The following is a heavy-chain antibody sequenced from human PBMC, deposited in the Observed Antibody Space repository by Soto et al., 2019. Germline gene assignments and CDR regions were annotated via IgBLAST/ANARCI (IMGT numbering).Heavy chain of an antibody. D-gene: IGHD3-22*01. CDR3: AKQDDRGALEI. CDR2: IYPADSNT. J-gene: IGHJ3*02. Sequence: GESLKISCKGSGYNFTTYWIGWVRQMPGKGLEWMGVIYPADSNTKYSPPFQGQVTISADKSTNTAYLQWHSLQASDTALYYCAKQDDRGALEIWGQGTEVTVSS. CDR1: GYNFTTYW. V-gene: IGHV5-51*01.